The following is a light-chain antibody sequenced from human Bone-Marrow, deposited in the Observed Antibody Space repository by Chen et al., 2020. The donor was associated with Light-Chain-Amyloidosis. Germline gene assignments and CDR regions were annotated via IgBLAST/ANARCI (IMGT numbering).Light chain of an antibody. CDR1: SSDVGGDTH. CDR3: SSYTITNTLV. Sequence: QSALTQPASVSGSPGQSITISCTGTSSDVGGDTHVSWYQQHPDKAPTLMIYEVTNRPSWVPDRFSGSKSDNTASLTISGLQTEDEADYFCSSYTITNTLVFGSGTRVTVL. J-gene: IGLJ1*01. CDR2: EVT. V-gene: IGLV2-14*01.